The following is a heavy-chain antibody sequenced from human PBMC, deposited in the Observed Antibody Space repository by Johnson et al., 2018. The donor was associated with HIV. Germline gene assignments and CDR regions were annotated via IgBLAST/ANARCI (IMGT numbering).Heavy chain of an antibody. CDR3: ARAPGNDAFDI. Sequence: EVQLVESGGGVVRPGGSLRLSCAASGFTFDDYGMSWVRQAPGKGLEWVSGISWNSGTIGYADSVKGRFTISRDNTKNSLYLQMNSLRAEDPAIYYCARAPGNDAFDIWGQGTMVTVSS. CDR1: GFTFDDYG. V-gene: IGHV3-20*04. CDR2: ISWNSGTI. J-gene: IGHJ3*02. D-gene: IGHD3-10*01.